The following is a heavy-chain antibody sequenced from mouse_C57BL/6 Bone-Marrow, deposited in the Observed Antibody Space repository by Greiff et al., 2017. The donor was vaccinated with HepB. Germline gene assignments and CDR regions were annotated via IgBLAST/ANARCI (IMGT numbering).Heavy chain of an antibody. CDR3: ARWNYYGSNWYFDV. D-gene: IGHD1-1*01. CDR2: FHPYNDDT. V-gene: IGHV1-47*01. CDR1: GFTFTTYP. Sequence: QVQLKESGAELVKPGASVKMSCKASGFTFTTYPIEWMKQNHVKSLEWIGNFHPYNDDTKYNEKFKGKATLTVEKSSSTVYLELSRLTSDDSAVYYCARWNYYGSNWYFDVWGTGTTVTVSS. J-gene: IGHJ1*03.